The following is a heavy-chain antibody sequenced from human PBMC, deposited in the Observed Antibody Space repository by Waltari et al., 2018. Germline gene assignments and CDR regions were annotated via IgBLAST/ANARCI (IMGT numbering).Heavy chain of an antibody. CDR1: GGSIRSGSYY. CDR2: IYTSGST. J-gene: IGHJ4*02. V-gene: IGHV4-61*02. CDR3: ARGGYYYDSSGYSPLDY. D-gene: IGHD3-22*01. Sequence: QVQLQESGPGLVKPSQTLSLTCTVSGGSIRSGSYYWSWLRPPAGKGLEWIGRIYTSGSTNYNPSLKSRVTISVDTSKNQFSLKLSSVTAADTAVYYCARGGYYYDSSGYSPLDYWGQGTLVTVSS.